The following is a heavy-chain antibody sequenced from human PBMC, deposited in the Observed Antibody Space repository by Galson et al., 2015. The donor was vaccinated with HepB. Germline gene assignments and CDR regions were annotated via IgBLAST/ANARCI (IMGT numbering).Heavy chain of an antibody. CDR2: ISGSGGST. CDR3: AKDGCSSGYYYGLCYFDY. Sequence: SLRLSCAASGFTFSSYAMSWVRQAPGKGLEWVSAISGSGGSTYYADSVKGRFTISRDNFKNTLYLQMNSLRAEDTAVYYCAKDGCSSGYYYGLCYFDYWGQGTLVTVSS. D-gene: IGHD3-22*01. V-gene: IGHV3-23*01. CDR1: GFTFSSYA. J-gene: IGHJ4*02.